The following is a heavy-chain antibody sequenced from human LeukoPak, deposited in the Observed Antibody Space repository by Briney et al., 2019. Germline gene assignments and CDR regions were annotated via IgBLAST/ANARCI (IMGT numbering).Heavy chain of an antibody. CDR1: GFTFSTYE. Sequence: GGSLRLSCAASGFTFSTYEMNWVRQAPGEGLEWLSYISTSGDTIFDADSVKGRFTISRDNAKNSLYLQLDSLRADDSAVYYCARGGYGAHMGWGQGILVSVSS. CDR2: ISTSGDTI. V-gene: IGHV3-48*03. CDR3: ARGGYGAHMG. D-gene: IGHD4-17*01. J-gene: IGHJ4*02.